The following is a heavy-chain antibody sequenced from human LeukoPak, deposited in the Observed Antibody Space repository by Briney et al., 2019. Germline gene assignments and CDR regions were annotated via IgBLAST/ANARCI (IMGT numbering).Heavy chain of an antibody. D-gene: IGHD5-18*01. J-gene: IGHJ4*02. CDR2: ISAYNGNT. V-gene: IGHV1-18*01. Sequence: GASVKVSCKASGYTFTSYGISWVRQAPGQGLEWMGWISAYNGNTNYAQKLQGRVTMTTDTSTSTAYMELRSLRSDDTAVYYCARSVRPRASDTLIRLWSFDYWGQGTLVTVSS. CDR1: GYTFTSYG. CDR3: ARSVRPRASDTLIRLWSFDY.